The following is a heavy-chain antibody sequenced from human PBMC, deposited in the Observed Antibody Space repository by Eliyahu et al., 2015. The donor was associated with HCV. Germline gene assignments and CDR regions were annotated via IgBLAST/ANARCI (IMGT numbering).Heavy chain of an antibody. D-gene: IGHD6-19*01. J-gene: IGHJ5*02. Sequence: QVQLQESGPGLVKPSETLSLTCTVSGGSITTYYWSWIRQPPGKGLXLIGYXHYSGSTNYTPSLKSRVTISIDTSKNQFSLKLTSVTAADTAMYYCASGGGGIAVTGTGGWFDPWGQGTLVTVSS. CDR1: GGSITTYY. V-gene: IGHV4-59*01. CDR3: ASGGGGIAVTGTGGWFDP. CDR2: XHYSGST.